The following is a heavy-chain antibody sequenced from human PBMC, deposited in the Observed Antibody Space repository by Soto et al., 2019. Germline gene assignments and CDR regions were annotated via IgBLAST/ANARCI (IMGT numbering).Heavy chain of an antibody. CDR3: GSWLKGPDIGNYYYGMDV. V-gene: IGHV1-69*12. CDR2: IMPIFRAP. Sequence: QVQLVQSGAEVKKPGSSVKVSCKASGGAFSDYAFSWVRQAPGQGLECLGGIMPIFRAPDYAQKFKGRVTITADEFTRTAYMEMNSLRSEDTAVYYWGSWLKGPDIGNYYYGMDVWGQGTTVTFS. D-gene: IGHD2-15*01. J-gene: IGHJ6*02. CDR1: GGAFSDYA.